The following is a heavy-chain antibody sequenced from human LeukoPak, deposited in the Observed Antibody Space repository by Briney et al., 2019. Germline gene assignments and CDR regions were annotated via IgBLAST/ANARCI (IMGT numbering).Heavy chain of an antibody. CDR2: IYTSGST. D-gene: IGHD3-3*01. V-gene: IGHV4-4*07. J-gene: IGHJ5*02. Sequence: SETLSLTCTVSGGSISSYYWSWIRQPAGKGLEWIGRIYTSGSTNYSPSLKSRVTMSVDTSKNQFSLKLSSVTAADTAVYYCARGSRDFDFWSGTSNWFDPWGQGTLVTVSS. CDR3: ARGSRDFDFWSGTSNWFDP. CDR1: GGSISSYY.